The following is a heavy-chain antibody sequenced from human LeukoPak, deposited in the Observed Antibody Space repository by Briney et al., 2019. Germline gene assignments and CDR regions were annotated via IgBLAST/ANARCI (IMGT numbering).Heavy chain of an antibody. Sequence: GGSLRLSCAASGFTFSSYGMHWVRQAPGKGLEWVSSISSSSSYIYYADSVKGRFTISRDNAKNSLYLQMNSLRAEDTAVYYCARDSAAYCGGDCYSCPDYWGQGTLVTVSS. CDR1: GFTFSSYG. CDR2: ISSSSSYI. J-gene: IGHJ4*02. CDR3: ARDSAAYCGGDCYSCPDY. D-gene: IGHD2-21*02. V-gene: IGHV3-21*01.